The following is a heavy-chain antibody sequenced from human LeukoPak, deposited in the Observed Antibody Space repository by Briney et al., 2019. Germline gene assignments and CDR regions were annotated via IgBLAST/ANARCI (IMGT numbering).Heavy chain of an antibody. CDR2: IYHSGNT. CDR3: VRVGDCTSASCHDTRFDP. D-gene: IGHD2-2*01. CDR1: GGSISSGGYY. Sequence: PSQTLSLTCTVSGGSISSGGYYWSWIRQLPGKGLEWIGYIYHSGNTVYKPSLRSRVTMSVDTSKNQFSLKLTSVTAADTGVYYCVRVGDCTSASCHDTRFDPWRQGTLVTVSP. V-gene: IGHV4-31*03. J-gene: IGHJ5*02.